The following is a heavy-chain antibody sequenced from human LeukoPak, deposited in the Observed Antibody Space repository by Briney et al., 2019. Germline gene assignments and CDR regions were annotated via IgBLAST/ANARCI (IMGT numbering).Heavy chain of an antibody. CDR3: ARDYGAAYPQIEYFQH. V-gene: IGHV1-2*02. D-gene: IGHD2-15*01. CDR2: INPNSGGT. CDR1: GYTFTGYY. J-gene: IGHJ1*01. Sequence: ASVSVSCTASGYTFTGYYMHWVRQAPGQGLEWMGWINPNSGGTNYAQKFQGRVTMTRDTSISTAYMELSRLRSDDTAVYYCARDYGAAYPQIEYFQHWGQGTLVTVSS.